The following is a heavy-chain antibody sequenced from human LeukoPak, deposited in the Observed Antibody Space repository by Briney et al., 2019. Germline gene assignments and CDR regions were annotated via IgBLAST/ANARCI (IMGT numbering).Heavy chain of an antibody. V-gene: IGHV4-59*01. CDR1: GGSMSSYF. J-gene: IGHJ5*02. CDR2: IYYSGST. CDR3: AREGTAMGNWFDP. D-gene: IGHD5-18*01. Sequence: PSETLSLTCTVSGGSMSSYFWSWTRQPPGKGLGWIGYIYYSGSTNYNPSLKSRVTISVDTSKNQFSLKLSSVTAADTAVYYCAREGTAMGNWFDPWGQGTLVTVSS.